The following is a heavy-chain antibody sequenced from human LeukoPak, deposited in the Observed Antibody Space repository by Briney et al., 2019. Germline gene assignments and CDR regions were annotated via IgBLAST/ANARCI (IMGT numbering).Heavy chain of an antibody. CDR2: ISGSGGRT. CDR1: GFTFRSHA. CDR3: ATREMTKLRYFDWSPPLGAFDI. Sequence: PGGSLRLSCAASGFTFRSHAMSWVRQAPGKGLESVSAISGSGGRTYYADSVNGRFTISRDNSKNTLYLQMNSLRAEDTAVYYCATREMTKLRYFDWSPPLGAFDIWGQGTMVTVSS. J-gene: IGHJ3*02. D-gene: IGHD3-9*01. V-gene: IGHV3-23*01.